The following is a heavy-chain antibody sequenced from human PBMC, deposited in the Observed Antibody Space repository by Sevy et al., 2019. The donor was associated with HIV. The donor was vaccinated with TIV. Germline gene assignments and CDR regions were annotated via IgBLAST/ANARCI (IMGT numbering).Heavy chain of an antibody. V-gene: IGHV4-4*07. D-gene: IGHD2-2*01. J-gene: IGHJ4*02. CDR2: IYTSGST. CDR1: GGSISSYY. CDR3: ARDGIYCSSTSCYFDY. Sequence: SETLSLTCTVSGGSISSYYWSWIRQPAGKGLEGIGRIYTSGSTKYNPSLKSRVTMSVDTSKNQFSLKLSSVTAADTAVYYCARDGIYCSSTSCYFDYWGQGTLVTVSS.